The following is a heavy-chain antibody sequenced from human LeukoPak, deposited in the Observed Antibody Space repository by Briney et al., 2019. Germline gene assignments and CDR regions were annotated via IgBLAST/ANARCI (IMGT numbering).Heavy chain of an antibody. D-gene: IGHD5-12*01. Sequence: GGSLRLSCAASGFPFSSYAMSWVRQAPGKGLEWVSAISGSGGSTYYADSVKGRFTISRDNSKNTLYLQMNSLRAEDTAVYYCAEDRSGYDLGGSSGFSYWGQGTLVTVSS. CDR2: ISGSGGST. V-gene: IGHV3-23*01. CDR1: GFPFSSYA. CDR3: AEDRSGYDLGGSSGFSY. J-gene: IGHJ4*02.